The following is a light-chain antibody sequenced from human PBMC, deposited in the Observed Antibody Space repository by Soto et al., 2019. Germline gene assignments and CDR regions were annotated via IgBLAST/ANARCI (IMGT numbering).Light chain of an antibody. CDR1: SRDVRGYNF. J-gene: IGLJ2*01. V-gene: IGLV2-11*01. CDR2: DVT. CDR3: CSYAGSFSWV. Sequence: QSALTQPRSVSGSPGQSITISCTGSSRDVRGYNFVSWYQQHPGEAPKLILYDVTTRPSGVPDRISGSKSGSTAYLTISGLQAEDEDDYYCCSYAGSFSWVFGGGTQLTVL.